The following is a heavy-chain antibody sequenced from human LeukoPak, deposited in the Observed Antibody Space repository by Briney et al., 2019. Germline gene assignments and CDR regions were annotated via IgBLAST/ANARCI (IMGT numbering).Heavy chain of an antibody. D-gene: IGHD4-17*01. J-gene: IGHJ4*02. Sequence: SQTLSLTCTVSGGSISSRRYYWGWIRQPPGQGLEWIGSIYNSGIMYYDPSLKSRVTISVDTSKNQFSLNLISVTAADTAVYYCARHAGRAGDEPYFDYWGQGALVTVSS. V-gene: IGHV4-39*01. CDR2: IYNSGIM. CDR3: ARHAGRAGDEPYFDY. CDR1: GGSISSRRYY.